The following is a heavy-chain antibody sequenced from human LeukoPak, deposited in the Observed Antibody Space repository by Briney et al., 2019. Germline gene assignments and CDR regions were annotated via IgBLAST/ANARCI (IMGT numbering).Heavy chain of an antibody. Sequence: GGSLRLSCAASGFTFSNYWMSWVRQAPGKGLEWVSTISGSGGSTYYADSVKGRFTISRDNSKNTLYLQMNGLRAEDTAVYYCAKRGGYGPFDYWGQGTLVTVSS. CDR2: ISGSGGST. J-gene: IGHJ4*02. CDR3: AKRGGYGPFDY. D-gene: IGHD5-12*01. V-gene: IGHV3-23*01. CDR1: GFTFSNYW.